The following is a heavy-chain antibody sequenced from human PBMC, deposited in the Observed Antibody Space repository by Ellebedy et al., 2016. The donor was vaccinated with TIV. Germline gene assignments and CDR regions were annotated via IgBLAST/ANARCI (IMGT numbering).Heavy chain of an antibody. J-gene: IGHJ6*02. CDR2: INGGGSTI. D-gene: IGHD3-10*02. CDR1: GFTVSSNY. V-gene: IGHV3-48*01. Sequence: GESLKISCAASGFTVSSNYMNWVRHAPGKGLEWVSYINGGGSTIYYADSVKGRFTISRDNSKNTLYLQMNSLRAEDAAVYYCARCSYNGMDVWGQGTTVTVSS. CDR3: ARCSYNGMDV.